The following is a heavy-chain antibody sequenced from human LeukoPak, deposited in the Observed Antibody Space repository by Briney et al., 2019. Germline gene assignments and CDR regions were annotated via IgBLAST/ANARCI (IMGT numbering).Heavy chain of an antibody. CDR2: ISYDGSNK. Sequence: GGSLRLSCAASGSTFSSYAMPWVRQAPGKGLEWVAVISYDGSNKYYADSVKGRFTISRDNSKNTLYLQMNSLRAEDTAVYYCARVREKVYSGYDFGFDYWGQGTLVTVSS. D-gene: IGHD5-12*01. J-gene: IGHJ4*02. V-gene: IGHV3-30-3*01. CDR3: ARVREKVYSGYDFGFDY. CDR1: GSTFSSYA.